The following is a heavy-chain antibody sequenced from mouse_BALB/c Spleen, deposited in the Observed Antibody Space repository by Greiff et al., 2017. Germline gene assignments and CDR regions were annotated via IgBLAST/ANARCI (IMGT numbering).Heavy chain of an antibody. D-gene: IGHD3-2*01. CDR1: GYTFTSYY. J-gene: IGHJ3*01. Sequence: QVQLKQSGPELVKPGASVRISCKASGYTFTSYYIHWVKQRPGQGLEWIGWIYPGNVNTKYNEKFKGKATLTADKSSSTAYMQLSSLTSEDSAVYFCARGDSSGAAWFAYWGQGTLVTVSA. V-gene: IGHV1S56*01. CDR2: IYPGNVNT. CDR3: ARGDSSGAAWFAY.